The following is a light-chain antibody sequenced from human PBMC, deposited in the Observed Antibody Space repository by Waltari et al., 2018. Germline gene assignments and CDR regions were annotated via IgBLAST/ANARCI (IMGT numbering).Light chain of an antibody. J-gene: IGKJ1*01. CDR2: AAS. V-gene: IGKV1-39*01. CDR1: QSISRY. CDR3: QQSYNTPRT. Sequence: DIQMTQYPSSLSASLGDRVTITCRASQSISRYLNWFQQKPRKAPKLLIYAASSLQGGVPSRFSGSGSGTDFTLTISSLQSEDFATYYCQQSYNTPRTFGQGTKVEIK.